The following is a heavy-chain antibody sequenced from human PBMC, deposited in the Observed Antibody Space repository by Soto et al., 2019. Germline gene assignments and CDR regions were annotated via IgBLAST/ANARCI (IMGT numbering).Heavy chain of an antibody. Sequence: ASVKVSCKASGYTFTSYGISWVRQAPGQGLEWMGWISAYNGNTNYAQKLQGRVTMTTDTSTSTAYMELRSLRSDDTAVYYCGRDSDDSSNYSNYGMDVWGQGTTVTVSS. CDR1: GYTFTSYG. CDR3: GRDSDDSSNYSNYGMDV. J-gene: IGHJ6*02. D-gene: IGHD2-15*01. CDR2: ISAYNGNT. V-gene: IGHV1-18*01.